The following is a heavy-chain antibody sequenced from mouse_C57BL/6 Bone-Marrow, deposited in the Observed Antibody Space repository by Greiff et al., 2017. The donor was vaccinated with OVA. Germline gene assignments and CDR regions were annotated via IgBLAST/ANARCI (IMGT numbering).Heavy chain of an antibody. CDR3: ARKGYGYDGAWFAY. D-gene: IGHD2-2*01. CDR2: INPNNGGT. Sequence: VQLQQSGPELVKPGASVKMSCKASGYTFTDYNMHWVKQSHGKSLEWIGYINPNNGGTSYNQKFKGKATLTVNKSSSTAYMELRSLTSEDSAVYYCARKGYGYDGAWFAYWGQGTLVTVSA. V-gene: IGHV1-22*01. CDR1: GYTFTDYN. J-gene: IGHJ3*01.